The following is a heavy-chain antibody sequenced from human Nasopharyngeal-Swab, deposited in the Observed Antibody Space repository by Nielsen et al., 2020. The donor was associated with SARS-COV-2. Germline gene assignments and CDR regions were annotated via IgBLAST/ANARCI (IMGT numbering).Heavy chain of an antibody. J-gene: IGHJ6*03. D-gene: IGHD6-13*01. CDR1: GFTFSSYS. CDR3: ASSLRQQYVHYYMDV. CDR2: ISSSSSYI. Sequence: GRSLRPSCAASGFTFSSYSMNWVRQAPGKGLEWVSSISSSSSYIYYADSVKGRFTISRDNAKNSLYLQMNSLRAEDTAVYYCASSLRQQYVHYYMDVWGKGTTVTVSS. V-gene: IGHV3-21*01.